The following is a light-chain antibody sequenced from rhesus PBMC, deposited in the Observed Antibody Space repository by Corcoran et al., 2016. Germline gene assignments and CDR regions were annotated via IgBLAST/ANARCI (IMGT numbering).Light chain of an antibody. CDR2: EAS. CDR3: QHYDSTPPMYT. J-gene: IGKJ2*01. V-gene: IGKV1-25*01. Sequence: DIQMTQSPSSLSASVGDRVTITCRASQGITNDLAWYQQKPRETPKLLIYEASSLQSGIPSRFSGSGSGTDFSLTISSLQSEDFATYFCQHYDSTPPMYTFGQGTKVEIK. CDR1: QGITND.